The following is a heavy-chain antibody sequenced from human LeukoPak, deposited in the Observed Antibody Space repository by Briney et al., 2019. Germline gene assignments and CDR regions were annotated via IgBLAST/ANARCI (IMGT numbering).Heavy chain of an antibody. CDR2: IYWNDDK. J-gene: IGHJ4*02. CDR3: AHSFSHYYDSSDYPYYFDY. V-gene: IGHV2-5*01. CDR1: GFSLSTSGVG. D-gene: IGHD3-22*01. Sequence: ESGPALVNPTQTLTLTCTFSGFSLSTSGVGVGWIRQPPGKALEWLALIYWNDDKRYSPSLKSRLTITKDTSKNQVVLTMTNMDPVDTATYYCAHSFSHYYDSSDYPYYFDYWGQGTLVTVSS.